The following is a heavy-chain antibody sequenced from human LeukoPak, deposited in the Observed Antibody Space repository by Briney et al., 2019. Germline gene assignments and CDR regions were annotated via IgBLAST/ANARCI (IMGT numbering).Heavy chain of an antibody. CDR1: GYTFTSYG. Sequence: ASVKVSCKASGYTFTSYGISWVRQAPGQGLEWMGWISAYNGNTNYAQKLQGRVTITTDTSTSTAYMELRSLRSDDTAVYYCAREGPNYYDSSGYPMEDYWGQGTLVTVSS. D-gene: IGHD3-22*01. J-gene: IGHJ4*02. CDR2: ISAYNGNT. CDR3: AREGPNYYDSSGYPMEDY. V-gene: IGHV1-18*01.